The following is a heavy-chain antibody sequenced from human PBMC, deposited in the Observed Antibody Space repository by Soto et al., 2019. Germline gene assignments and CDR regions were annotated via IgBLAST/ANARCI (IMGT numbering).Heavy chain of an antibody. CDR2: ISYDGSNK. CDR1: GFTVSSYA. V-gene: IGHV3-30-3*01. J-gene: IGHJ4*02. Sequence: QVQLVESGGGVVQPGRSLRLSCAASGFTVSSYAMHWVRQAPGKGLEWVAVISYDGSNKYYAGSVKGRFTISRDKSKNMVYLQMNSLRAEDTAVYYCARDREGGRLVISDYFDYWGQGTLVTVSS. D-gene: IGHD6-19*01. CDR3: ARDREGGRLVISDYFDY.